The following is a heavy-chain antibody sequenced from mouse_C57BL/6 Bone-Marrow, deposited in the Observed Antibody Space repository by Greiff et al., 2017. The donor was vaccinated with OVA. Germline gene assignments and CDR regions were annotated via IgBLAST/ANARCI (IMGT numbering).Heavy chain of an antibody. J-gene: IGHJ4*01. CDR2: ITHSGET. V-gene: IGHV12-3*01. CDR1: GFPITSGYY. CDR3: AGDRGGPYAMDY. Sequence: QVQLQQSGPGLVKPSQSLFLTCSITGFPITSGYYWIWIRQSPGKPLEWMGYITHSGETFYNPSLQSPISITRETSKNQFFLQLNSVTTEDTAMYYCAGDRGGPYAMDYWGQGTSVTVSS.